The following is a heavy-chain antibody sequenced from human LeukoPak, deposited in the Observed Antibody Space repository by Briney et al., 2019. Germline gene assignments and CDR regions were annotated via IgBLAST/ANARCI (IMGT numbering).Heavy chain of an antibody. CDR3: ARYGSGSYYYYYGMDV. CDR2: MNPNSGNT. D-gene: IGHD3-10*01. CDR1: GYTFTSYD. Sequence: ASAKVSCKASGYTFTSYDINWVRQATGQGLEWMGWMNPNSGNTGYAQKFQGRVTMTRNTSISTAYMELSSLRSEDTAVYYCARYGSGSYYYYYGMDVWGQGTTVTVSS. J-gene: IGHJ6*02. V-gene: IGHV1-8*01.